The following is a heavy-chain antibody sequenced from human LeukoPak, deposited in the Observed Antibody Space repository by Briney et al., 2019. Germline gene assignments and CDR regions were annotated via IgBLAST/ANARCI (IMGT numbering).Heavy chain of an antibody. V-gene: IGHV1-2*02. CDR2: ISPNSGDT. D-gene: IGHD2-2*01. CDR1: GYTFTGYY. Sequence: GASVKVSCKASGYTFTGYYIHWVRQAPGQGLEWMGWISPNSGDTNYAQNLQGRVTMTRDTSTSTAYMELCRLRSEVTAVYYCARGDCGTISCPFDPGGQRTLVTLPS. CDR3: ARGDCGTISCPFDP. J-gene: IGHJ5*02.